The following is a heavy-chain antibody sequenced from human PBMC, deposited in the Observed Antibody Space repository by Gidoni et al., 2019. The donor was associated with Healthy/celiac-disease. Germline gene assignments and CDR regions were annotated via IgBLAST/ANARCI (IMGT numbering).Heavy chain of an antibody. CDR1: GFTFSSYG. J-gene: IGHJ4*02. CDR3: ARDMVRGVIITSLIDY. V-gene: IGHV3-33*01. D-gene: IGHD3-10*01. CDR2: IWYDGSNK. Sequence: QVQLVESGGGVVQPGRSLRLSCAASGFTFSSYGMHWVRQAPGKGLEWVAGIWYDGSNKYYADSVKGRFTISRDNSKNTLYLQMNSLRAEDTAVYYCARDMVRGVIITSLIDYWGQGTLVTVSS.